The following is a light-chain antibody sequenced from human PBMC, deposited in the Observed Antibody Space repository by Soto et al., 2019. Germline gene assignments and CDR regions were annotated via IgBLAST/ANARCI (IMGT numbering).Light chain of an antibody. Sequence: QSVLTQPASVSGSPGQSITISCTGTNSDVGSYNFVSWYQHHPGKAPKLMIYDVSSRPSGVSDRFSGSKSGNTASLTISGLQAEDEADYYCNSYTRSSTLIFGGGTKLTVL. CDR3: NSYTRSSTLI. J-gene: IGLJ2*01. CDR2: DVS. CDR1: NSDVGSYNF. V-gene: IGLV2-14*03.